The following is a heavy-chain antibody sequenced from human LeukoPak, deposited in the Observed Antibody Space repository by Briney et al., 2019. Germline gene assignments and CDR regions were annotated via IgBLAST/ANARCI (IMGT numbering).Heavy chain of an antibody. Sequence: ASVKVSCKASGYTFNNYGINWVRQAPGQALEWMGWISAYKCNTNYAQKLQRRVTMTTDTSTSTAYMELRRLRSDDTAVYYCARDPNRMTAIPGYWGQGTLVTVSS. CDR2: ISAYKCNT. CDR3: ARDPNRMTAIPGY. D-gene: IGHD2-21*02. V-gene: IGHV1-18*01. J-gene: IGHJ4*02. CDR1: GYTFNNYG.